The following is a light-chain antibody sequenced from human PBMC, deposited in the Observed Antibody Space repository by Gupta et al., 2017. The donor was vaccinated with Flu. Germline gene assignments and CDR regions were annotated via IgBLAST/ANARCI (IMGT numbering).Light chain of an antibody. Sequence: QSVLTQPPSASGTPGQRVTISCSGNSSNVGSNYVYWYQQLPATAPKLLIYMNNQRPSGLPERFSGSKYGTSAAVATSGLRAEDEADYYCAAEDASRSVWVFGGGTKLTVL. CDR2: MNN. CDR3: AAEDASRSVWV. J-gene: IGLJ3*02. CDR1: SSNVGSNY. V-gene: IGLV1-47*01.